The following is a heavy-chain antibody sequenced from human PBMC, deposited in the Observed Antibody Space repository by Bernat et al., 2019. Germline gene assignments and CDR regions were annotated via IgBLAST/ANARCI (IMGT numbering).Heavy chain of an antibody. CDR1: GFTFSSVW. D-gene: IGHD1-1*01. V-gene: IGHV3-7*01. J-gene: IGHJ4*02. CDR3: ARVPGVERYFDY. CDR2: IKQDGREK. Sequence: EVQLVESGGGLVQPGGSLRLSCAASGFTFSSVWMSWVRQVPGKGLEWVANIKQDGREKFYMDSVKGRFTISRDNAKNSLYLQMNSLRAEDTAVYYCARVPGVERYFDYWGQGTLVTVSS.